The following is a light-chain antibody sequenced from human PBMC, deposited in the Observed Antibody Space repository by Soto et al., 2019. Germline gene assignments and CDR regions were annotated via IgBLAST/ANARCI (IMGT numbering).Light chain of an antibody. V-gene: IGKV2-28*01. Sequence: DIVMTQSPLSLPVTPGEPASISCRSSQSLLHSDGYNYLDWYLQKPGQSPRLLIYLTSKRASGAXDXXSGSGSGTDFILKISRVEAEDVGVYYCMQGLQTLPTFGPGTKVHIK. J-gene: IGKJ3*01. CDR1: QSLLHSDGYNY. CDR3: MQGLQTLPT. CDR2: LTS.